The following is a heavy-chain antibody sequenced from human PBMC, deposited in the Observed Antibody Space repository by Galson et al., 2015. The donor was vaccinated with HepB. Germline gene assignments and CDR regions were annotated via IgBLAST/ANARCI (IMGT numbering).Heavy chain of an antibody. J-gene: IGHJ6*02. CDR2: INPSGGSK. Sequence: SVKVSCKASGYTFTSYYMHWVRQAPGQGLEWMGIINPSGGSKTYAQKFQGRVTMTRDTSTSTVYMEVRSLRSEDTAVYYCARPRYSSGCYSGYYYGMGVWGQGTTVTVSS. CDR3: ARPRYSSGCYSGYYYGMGV. CDR1: GYTFTSYY. V-gene: IGHV1-46*01. D-gene: IGHD6-19*01.